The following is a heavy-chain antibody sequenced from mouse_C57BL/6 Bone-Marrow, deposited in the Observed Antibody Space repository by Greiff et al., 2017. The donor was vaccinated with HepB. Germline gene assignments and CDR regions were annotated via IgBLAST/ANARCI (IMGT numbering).Heavy chain of an antibody. D-gene: IGHD1-1*01. CDR3: ARSTLSYYYGSSSFAY. Sequence: QVQLQQSGAELMKPGASVELSCKATGYTFTGYWIEWVKQRPGHGLEWIGEILPGSGSTNYNEKFKGKATFTADTSSNTAYMQLSSLTTEDSAIYYCARSTLSYYYGSSSFAYWGQGTLVTVSA. V-gene: IGHV1-9*01. CDR1: GYTFTGYW. CDR2: ILPGSGST. J-gene: IGHJ3*01.